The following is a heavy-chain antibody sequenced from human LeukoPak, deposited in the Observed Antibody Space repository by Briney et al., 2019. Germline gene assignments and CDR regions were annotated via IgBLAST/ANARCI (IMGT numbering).Heavy chain of an antibody. Sequence: TSETLSLTCTVSGGSISSYYWSWIRQPPGKGLEWIGYIYYSGSTNYNPSLKSRVTISVDTSKNQFSLKLSSVTAADTAVYYCARSKCSSTSCYADPPNYYYYGMDVWGKGTTVTVSS. CDR2: IYYSGST. V-gene: IGHV4-59*01. CDR3: ARSKCSSTSCYADPPNYYYYGMDV. CDR1: GGSISSYY. D-gene: IGHD2-2*01. J-gene: IGHJ6*04.